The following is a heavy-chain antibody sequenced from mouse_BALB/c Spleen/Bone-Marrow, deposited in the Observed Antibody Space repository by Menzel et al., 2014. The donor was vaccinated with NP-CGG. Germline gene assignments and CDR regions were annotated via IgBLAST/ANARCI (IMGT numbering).Heavy chain of an antibody. J-gene: IGHJ2*01. V-gene: IGHV1-80*01. CDR3: ARDGIDY. CDR2: IYPGDGDT. D-gene: IGHD1-2*01. Sequence: VQLQESGAELVRPGSSVKISCKASGYTFSSYWMNWVKQRPGQGLEWIGQIYPGDGDTNYNGKFKGKATLTADKSSSTAYMQLSSLTSEDSAVYFCARDGIDYWGQGTTLTVSS. CDR1: GYTFSSYW.